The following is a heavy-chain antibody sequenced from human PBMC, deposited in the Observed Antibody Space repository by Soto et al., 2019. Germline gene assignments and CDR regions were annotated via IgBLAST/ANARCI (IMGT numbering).Heavy chain of an antibody. D-gene: IGHD1-1*01. CDR1: GFTLRDYD. Sequence: GGSLRLSCAASGFTLRDYDIHWVRQGIGKGLEWVSFLGIAGDTFYVGSVRGRFTISRDNAKNSVYLQMDSLRAEDTAVYYCARHAYNFLTFDSWGQGTLVTVSS. J-gene: IGHJ4*02. CDR3: ARHAYNFLTFDS. V-gene: IGHV3-13*01. CDR2: LGIAGDT.